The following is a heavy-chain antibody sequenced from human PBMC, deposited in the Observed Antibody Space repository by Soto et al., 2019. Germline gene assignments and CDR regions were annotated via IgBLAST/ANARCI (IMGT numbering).Heavy chain of an antibody. CDR3: GKTWFGEDNYGMDV. V-gene: IGHV3-30*18. J-gene: IGHJ6*02. Sequence: QVQLVESGGGVVQPGTSLRLSCAASGFTFTSYGLHWVRQAPGKGLEWVAGISYDGSKKYFADSVKGRFTISRDNPRSTLFLDMNSLRGEDTAIYYCGKTWFGEDNYGMDVWGQGTTVTVSS. D-gene: IGHD3-10*01. CDR2: ISYDGSKK. CDR1: GFTFTSYG.